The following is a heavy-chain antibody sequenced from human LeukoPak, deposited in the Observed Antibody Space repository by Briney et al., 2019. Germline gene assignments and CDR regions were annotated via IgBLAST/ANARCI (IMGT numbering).Heavy chain of an antibody. CDR2: IYTSGST. V-gene: IGHV4-61*02. D-gene: IGHD4-11*01. J-gene: IGHJ6*03. CDR3: ARSRTVSMSGYYYYMDV. CDR1: GGSISSGSYY. Sequence: SETLSLTCTVSGGSISSGSYYWSWIRQPAGKGLEWIGRIYTSGSTNYNPSLKSRVTISVDRSKNQFSLKLSSVTAADTAVYYCARSRTVSMSGYYYYMDVWGKGTTVTVSS.